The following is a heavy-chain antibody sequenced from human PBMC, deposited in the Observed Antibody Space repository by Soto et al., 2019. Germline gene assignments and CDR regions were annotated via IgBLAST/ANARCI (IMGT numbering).Heavy chain of an antibody. D-gene: IGHD1-26*01. CDR1: GGSISISNW. CDR2: IHHSGST. Sequence: QVQLQESGPGLVKPPETLSLTCAVSGGSISISNWWSWVRQTPGKGLEWIGQIHHSGSTNYSPSLTSRVTISVDKSKNQFSLKMNSVTAADTAVYYCARGGYYFYMDVWGKGTTVTVSS. J-gene: IGHJ6*03. V-gene: IGHV4-4*03. CDR3: ARGGYYFYMDV.